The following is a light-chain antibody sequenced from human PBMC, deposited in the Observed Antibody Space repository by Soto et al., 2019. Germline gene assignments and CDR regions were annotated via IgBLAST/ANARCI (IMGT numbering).Light chain of an antibody. CDR2: SNN. J-gene: IGLJ3*02. CDR1: SSNIGSNT. CDR3: AAWDDSLNGRV. V-gene: IGLV1-44*01. Sequence: QSVLTQPPSVSGTRGQRVTISCSGSSSNIGSNTANWYQHLPGTAPKVLIYSNNRRPSGVPDRCSGSKSGTSASLAISGLQSEDEADYYCAAWDDSLNGRVFGGGTKLTVL.